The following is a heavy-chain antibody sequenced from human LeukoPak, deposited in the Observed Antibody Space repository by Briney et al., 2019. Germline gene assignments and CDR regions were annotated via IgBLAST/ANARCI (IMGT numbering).Heavy chain of an antibody. Sequence: ASVKVSCKAPGYTFTGYYMHWVRQAPGQGLEWMGWINPNSGGTNYAQKFQGRVTITADKSTSTAYMELSSLRSEDTAVYYCARDDAALKLTTVTTGIDYWGQGTLVTVSS. CDR1: GYTFTGYY. D-gene: IGHD4-17*01. J-gene: IGHJ4*02. CDR3: ARDDAALKLTTVTTGIDY. CDR2: INPNSGGT. V-gene: IGHV1-2*02.